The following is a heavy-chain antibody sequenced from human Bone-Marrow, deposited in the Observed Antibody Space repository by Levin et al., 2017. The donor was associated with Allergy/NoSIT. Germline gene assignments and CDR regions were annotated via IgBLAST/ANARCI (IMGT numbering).Heavy chain of an antibody. CDR2: ISGSGGST. D-gene: IGHD3-3*01. V-gene: IGHV3-23*01. CDR3: AFTERFLEWFYHNNWFDP. J-gene: IGHJ5*02. CDR1: GFTFSSYA. Sequence: GGSLRLSCAASGFTFSSYAMSWVRQAPGKGLEWVSAISGSGGSTYYADSVKGRFTISRDNSKNTLYLQMNSLRAEDTAVYYCAFTERFLEWFYHNNWFDPWGQGTLVTVSS.